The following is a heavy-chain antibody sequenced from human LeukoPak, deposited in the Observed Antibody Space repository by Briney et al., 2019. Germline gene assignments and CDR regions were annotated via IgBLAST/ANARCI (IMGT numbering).Heavy chain of an antibody. CDR1: GYSFTSYW. Sequence: PGESLKISCKGSGYSFTSYWIGWVLQMPGKGLEWMGIIYPGDSDTRYSPSFQGQVTISADKSISTAYLQWSSLKASDTAMYYCARHLRVGLRYFDWSHYCDYWGQETLVTVSS. D-gene: IGHD3-9*01. J-gene: IGHJ4*02. CDR3: ARHLRVGLRYFDWSHYCDY. V-gene: IGHV5-51*01. CDR2: IYPGDSDT.